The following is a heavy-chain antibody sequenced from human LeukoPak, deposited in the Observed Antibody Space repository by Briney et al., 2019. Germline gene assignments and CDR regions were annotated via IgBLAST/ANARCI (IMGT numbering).Heavy chain of an antibody. CDR2: ITASGTAM. V-gene: IGHV3-48*02. D-gene: IGHD4-23*01. CDR3: ARAVIMTTVVGFDP. J-gene: IGHJ5*02. CDR1: GFTFSSYS. Sequence: QAGGSLRLSCAASGFTFSSYSMNWVRQAPGKGLEWVSRITASGTAMFYADSVKGRFTISRDNAKNSLYLQMNSLRDEDTAVYYCARAVIMTTVVGFDPWGQGTLVTVSS.